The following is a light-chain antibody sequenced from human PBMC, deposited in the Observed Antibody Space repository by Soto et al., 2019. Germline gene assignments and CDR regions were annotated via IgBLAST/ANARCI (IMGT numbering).Light chain of an antibody. CDR3: QQYGSSPT. J-gene: IGKJ1*01. V-gene: IGKV3-20*01. CDR1: QSVSSSY. CDR2: GAS. Sequence: EIVLTQSPGTLSLSPGERATLSCRASQSVSSSYLAWYQQTPGQAPSLLIYGASSRATGIPDRFSGSGSGTDFTLTISRLEPEDFAVYYCQQYGSSPTFGQGTKVEIK.